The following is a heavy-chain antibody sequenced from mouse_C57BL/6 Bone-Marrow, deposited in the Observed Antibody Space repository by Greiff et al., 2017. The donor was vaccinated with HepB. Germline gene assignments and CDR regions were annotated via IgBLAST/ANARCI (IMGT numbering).Heavy chain of an antibody. CDR2: ISSGGSYT. CDR3: ARHDDYDGY. J-gene: IGHJ2*01. D-gene: IGHD2-4*01. CDR1: GFTFSSYG. V-gene: IGHV5-6*01. Sequence: EVKLVESGGDLVKPGGSLKLSCAASGFTFSSYGMSWVRQTPDKRLEWVATISSGGSYTYYPDSVKGRFTISRDNAKNTLYLQMSSLKSEDTAMYYCARHDDYDGYWGQGTTLTVSS.